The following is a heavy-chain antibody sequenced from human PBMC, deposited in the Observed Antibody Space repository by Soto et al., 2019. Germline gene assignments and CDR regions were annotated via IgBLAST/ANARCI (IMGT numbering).Heavy chain of an antibody. CDR2: ISYDGSNK. CDR3: AIDYGDYVSYLDY. V-gene: IGHV3-30*03. CDR1: GFTFSSYG. Sequence: GGSLRLSCAASGFTFSSYGMHWVRQAPGKGLEWVAVISYDGSNKYYADSVKGRFTISRDNSKNTLYLQMNSLRAEDTAVYYCAIDYGDYVSYLDYWGQGTLVTVSS. J-gene: IGHJ4*02. D-gene: IGHD4-17*01.